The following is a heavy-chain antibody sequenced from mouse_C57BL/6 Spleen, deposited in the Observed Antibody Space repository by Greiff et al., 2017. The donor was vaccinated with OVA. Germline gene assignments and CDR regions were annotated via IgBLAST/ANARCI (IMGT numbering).Heavy chain of an antibody. CDR2: INPNNGGT. Sequence: EVMLVESGPELVKPGASVKIPCKASGYTFTDYNMDWVKQSHGKSLEWIGDINPNNGGTIYNQKFKGKATLTVDKSSSTAYMELRSLTSEDTAVYYCARRAGAPFAYWGQGTLVTVSA. CDR3: ARRAGAPFAY. CDR1: GYTFTDYN. D-gene: IGHD3-1*01. J-gene: IGHJ3*01. V-gene: IGHV1-18*01.